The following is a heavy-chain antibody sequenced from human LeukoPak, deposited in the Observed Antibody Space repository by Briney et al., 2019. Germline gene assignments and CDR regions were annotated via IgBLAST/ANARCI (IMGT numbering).Heavy chain of an antibody. V-gene: IGHV4-34*01. CDR1: GGSFSGYY. CDR2: INHSGST. J-gene: IGHJ5*02. CDR3: ASAALSITMVRGVIITLSWFDP. Sequence: SETLSLTCAVYGGSFSGYYWSWIRQPPGKGLEWIGEINHSGSTNYNPSLKSRVTISVDTSKNQFSLKLSSVTAADTAVYYCASAALSITMVRGVIITLSWFDPWGQGTLVTVSS. D-gene: IGHD3-10*01.